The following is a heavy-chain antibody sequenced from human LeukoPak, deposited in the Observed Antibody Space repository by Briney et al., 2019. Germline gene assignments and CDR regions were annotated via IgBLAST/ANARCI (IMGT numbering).Heavy chain of an antibody. D-gene: IGHD6-19*01. J-gene: IGHJ4*02. V-gene: IGHV1-69*05. Sequence: SVKVSCKASGGTFSSYAISWVRQAPGQGLEWMGGIIPIFGTANYAQKLQGRVTMTTDTSTSTAYMELRSLRSDDTAVYYCARDQGSSGWYLYWGQGTLVTVSS. CDR3: ARDQGSSGWYLY. CDR1: GGTFSSYA. CDR2: IIPIFGTA.